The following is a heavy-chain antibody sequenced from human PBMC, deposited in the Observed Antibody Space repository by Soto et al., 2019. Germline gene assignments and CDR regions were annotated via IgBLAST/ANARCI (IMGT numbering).Heavy chain of an antibody. D-gene: IGHD3-22*01. CDR1: GGTFSNYT. CDR3: ARDVGHMSYYDRSGYHY. V-gene: IGHV1-69*02. J-gene: IGHJ4*02. CDR2: IIPLLDIS. Sequence: QVQLVQSGAEVKKPGSSVTVSCKASGGTFSNYTITWVRQAPGQGLEWMGRIIPLLDISNYAQKFRGRLTMTADKSTVTAYMELSGLTSEDTAIYFCARDVGHMSYYDRSGYHYWVQGTVVTVSS.